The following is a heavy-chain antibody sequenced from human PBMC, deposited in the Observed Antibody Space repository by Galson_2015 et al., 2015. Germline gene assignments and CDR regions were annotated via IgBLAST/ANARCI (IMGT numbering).Heavy chain of an antibody. CDR2: IIPILGIA. CDR1: GGTFSSYA. D-gene: IGHD2-2*01. V-gene: IGHV1-69*04. CDR3: ARVVGXVVVGYYYYYIDV. Sequence: SVKVSCKASGGTFSSYAISWARQAPGQGLEWMGRIIPILGIANYAQKFQGRVTITADKSTSTAYMELSSLRSEDTAVYYCARVVGXVVVGYYYYYIDVWGKGTTVTVSS. J-gene: IGHJ6*03.